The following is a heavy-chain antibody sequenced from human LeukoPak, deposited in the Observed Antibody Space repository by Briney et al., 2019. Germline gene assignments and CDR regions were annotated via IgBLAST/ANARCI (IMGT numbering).Heavy chain of an antibody. D-gene: IGHD5-24*01. CDR3: ARSVSREGHNFIAYYFDY. J-gene: IGHJ4*02. CDR1: GGSISSISSNNYH. CDR2: IYYSGST. Sequence: KPSETLSLTCIVSGGSISSISSNNYHWGWIRQPPGKGLEWIGSIYYSGSTYYNPSLKSRVTISVDTSKNQFSLRLNSVTAADTAVYFCARSVSREGHNFIAYYFDYWSQGTLVTVSS. V-gene: IGHV4-39*01.